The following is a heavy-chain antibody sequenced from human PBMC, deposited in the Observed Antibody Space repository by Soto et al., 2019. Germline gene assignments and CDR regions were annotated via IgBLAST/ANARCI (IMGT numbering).Heavy chain of an antibody. Sequence: QVQLVQSGAEVKKPGSSVKVSCKASGGTFSSYAISWVRQSPGQGLDWMGGIIPIFGTANYAQKFQGRVTITADESTSTAYMELSRLRSEDTAVYYCARDGAVYDYRPFDYWGQGTLVIVSS. CDR1: GGTFSSYA. CDR2: IIPIFGTA. V-gene: IGHV1-69*12. J-gene: IGHJ4*02. CDR3: ARDGAVYDYRPFDY. D-gene: IGHD4-4*01.